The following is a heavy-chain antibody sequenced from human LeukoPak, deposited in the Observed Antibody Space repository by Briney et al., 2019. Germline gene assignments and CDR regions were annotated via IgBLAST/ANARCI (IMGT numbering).Heavy chain of an antibody. J-gene: IGHJ3*02. CDR2: IYHSGST. CDR1: GYSISSGYY. CDR3: ASWDTAMATVGAFGI. V-gene: IGHV4-38-2*01. Sequence: PSETLSLTCAVSGYSISSGYYWGWIRQPPGKGLEWIGSIYHSGSTYYNPSLKSRVTISVDTSKNQFSLKLSSVTAADTAVYYCASWDTAMATVGAFGIWGQGTMVTVSS. D-gene: IGHD5-18*01.